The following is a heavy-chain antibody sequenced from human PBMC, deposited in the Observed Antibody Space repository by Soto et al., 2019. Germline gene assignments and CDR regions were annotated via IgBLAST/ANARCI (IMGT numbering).Heavy chain of an antibody. V-gene: IGHV4-34*01. CDR1: AWSFSCYY. D-gene: IGHD3-10*01. CDR2: INHSGST. CDR3: ARERRLYYYGSGSRDWLDP. Sequence: SATLSLTCAVYAWSFSCYYWSWIRQPPGKGLEWIGEINHSGSTNYNPSLKSRVTISVDTSKNQFSLKLSSVTAADTAVYYCARERRLYYYGSGSRDWLDPWGQGTLVT. J-gene: IGHJ5*02.